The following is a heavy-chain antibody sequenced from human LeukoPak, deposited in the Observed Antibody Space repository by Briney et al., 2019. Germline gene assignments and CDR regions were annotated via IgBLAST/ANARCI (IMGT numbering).Heavy chain of an antibody. V-gene: IGHV3-23*01. CDR3: AKDRTSVTSLYYFDY. CDR1: GFTFSSYA. J-gene: IGHJ4*02. D-gene: IGHD4-17*01. Sequence: GGSLRLSCAASGFTFSSYAMSWVRQAPGKGLEWVSGLSGRGATTFYADSVKGRFTISRDNSKNTLYLQMNSLRAEDTAVFYCAKDRTSVTSLYYFDYWGQGTLVTVSS. CDR2: LSGRGATT.